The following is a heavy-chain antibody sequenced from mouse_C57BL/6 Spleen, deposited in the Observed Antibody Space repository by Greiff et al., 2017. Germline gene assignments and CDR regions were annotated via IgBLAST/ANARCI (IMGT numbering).Heavy chain of an antibody. V-gene: IGHV2-2*01. CDR2: IWSGGST. CDR1: GFSLTSYG. D-gene: IGHD2-1*01. Sequence: VQRVESGPGLVQPSQSLSITCTVSGFSLTSYGVHWVRQSPGKGLEWLGVIWSGGSTDYNAAFISRLSISKDNSKSQVFFKMNSLQADDTAIYYCARPYGKGSYYAMDYWGQGTSVTVSS. CDR3: ARPYGKGSYYAMDY. J-gene: IGHJ4*01.